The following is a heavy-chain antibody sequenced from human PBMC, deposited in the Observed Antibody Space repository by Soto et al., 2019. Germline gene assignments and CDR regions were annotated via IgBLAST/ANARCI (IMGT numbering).Heavy chain of an antibody. CDR2: IDHDGPT. Sequence: EVQLVESGGGLVQPGGSLRLSCAGSGFTFSNYWMHWVRQAPGKGLEWVSRIDHDGPTDYADSVRGRFTISRDNAENTLYLQMNSLRPEDTAVYSCVRDSHGDYWGQGTLVTVSS. CDR1: GFTFSNYW. CDR3: VRDSHGDY. J-gene: IGHJ4*02. V-gene: IGHV3-74*01.